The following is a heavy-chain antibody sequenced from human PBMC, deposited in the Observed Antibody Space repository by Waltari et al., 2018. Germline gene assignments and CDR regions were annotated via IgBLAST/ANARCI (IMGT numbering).Heavy chain of an antibody. CDR3: AKDLGSSSYFDY. D-gene: IGHD6-6*01. CDR1: GFTFSSYG. Sequence: QVQLVESGGGVVQPGGSLRLSCAASGFTFSSYGMHWVRQAPGKGVEGVAFIRDDGRNKYYADSVKGRFTSSRDNSKNTLYLQMNSLRAEDTAVYYCAKDLGSSSYFDYWGQGTLVTVSS. V-gene: IGHV3-30*02. J-gene: IGHJ4*02. CDR2: IRDDGRNK.